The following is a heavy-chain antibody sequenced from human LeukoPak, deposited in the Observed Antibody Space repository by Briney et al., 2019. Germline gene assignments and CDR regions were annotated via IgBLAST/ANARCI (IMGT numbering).Heavy chain of an antibody. J-gene: IGHJ5*02. V-gene: IGHV3-21*04. CDR3: AKDIPSRGVRFLEILNWFDP. D-gene: IGHD3-3*01. CDR2: ISSSSSYI. Sequence: GGSLRLSCAASGFTFSSYSMNWVRQAPGKGLEWVSSISSSSSYIYYADSVRGRFTISRDNAKNSLYLQMNSLRAEDTAVYYCAKDIPSRGVRFLEILNWFDPWGQGTLVTVSS. CDR1: GFTFSSYS.